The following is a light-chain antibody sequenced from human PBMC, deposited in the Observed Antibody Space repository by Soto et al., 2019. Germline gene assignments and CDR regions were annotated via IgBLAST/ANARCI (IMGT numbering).Light chain of an antibody. CDR2: DVN. Sequence: QSALTQPASVSGSPGQSITISCTGTTSAVGTYDYVSWHQQHPGKAPKPIIYDVNNRPSGVSSRFSGSKSGNTASLTISGLQAEDEAEYYCCSFSTSGTHVFGTGTKLTVL. V-gene: IGLV2-14*01. CDR3: CSFSTSGTHV. J-gene: IGLJ1*01. CDR1: TSAVGTYDY.